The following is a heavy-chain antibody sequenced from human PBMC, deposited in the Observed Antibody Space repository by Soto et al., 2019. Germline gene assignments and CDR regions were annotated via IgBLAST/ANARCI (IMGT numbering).Heavy chain of an antibody. CDR3: TTGELPGDAFDI. J-gene: IGHJ3*02. V-gene: IGHV3-15*01. D-gene: IGHD1-26*01. CDR1: GFTFSNAW. Sequence: GGSLRLSCAASGFTFSNAWMSWVRQAPGKGLEWVGRIKSKTDGGTTDYAAPVKGRFTISRDDSKNTLYLQMNSLKTADTAVYYCTTGELPGDAFDIWGQGTMVTVSS. CDR2: IKSKTDGGTT.